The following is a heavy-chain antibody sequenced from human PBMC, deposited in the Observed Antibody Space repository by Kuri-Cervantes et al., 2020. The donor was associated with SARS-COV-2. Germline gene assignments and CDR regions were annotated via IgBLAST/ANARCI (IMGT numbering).Heavy chain of an antibody. CDR2: ISSSGSTI. Sequence: LSLTCAASGFTFSSYEMNWVRQAPGKGLEWVSYISSSGSTIYYADSVKGRFTISRDNAKNSLYLQMNSLRAEDTAVYYCARSYDSSGYYYSGSAYYFDYWGQGTLVTDSS. CDR1: GFTFSSYE. J-gene: IGHJ4*02. V-gene: IGHV3-48*03. CDR3: ARSYDSSGYYYSGSAYYFDY. D-gene: IGHD3-22*01.